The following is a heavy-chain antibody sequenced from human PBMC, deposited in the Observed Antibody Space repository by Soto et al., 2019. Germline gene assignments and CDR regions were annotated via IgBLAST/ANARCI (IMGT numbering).Heavy chain of an antibody. Sequence: QVQLVESGGGVVQPGRSLRLSCTASGFIFSQYVMHWVRQAPGKGLEWVAIISYDATNQYYADSVRGRFTISRDNSNNTVYLQMNRLSAEDTAVYYCAREGVGPYDFWSGYYVPWGQGTLVTVSS. D-gene: IGHD3-3*01. J-gene: IGHJ5*02. CDR3: AREGVGPYDFWSGYYVP. CDR1: GFIFSQYV. CDR2: ISYDATNQ. V-gene: IGHV3-30-3*01.